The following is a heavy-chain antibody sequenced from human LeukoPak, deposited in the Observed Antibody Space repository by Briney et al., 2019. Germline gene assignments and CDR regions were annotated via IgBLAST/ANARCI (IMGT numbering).Heavy chain of an antibody. Sequence: GGSLTLSWAASGFTFDNYGIGSVRQVPGKGMGWVSGVNWNGGSTGYADSVKGRFTISRDNAKNSLYLQMNSLRAEDTAVYYCAKTGSSRFDYWGQGTLVTVSS. J-gene: IGHJ4*02. CDR2: VNWNGGST. CDR3: AKTGSSRFDY. V-gene: IGHV3-20*04. CDR1: GFTFDNYG. D-gene: IGHD1-26*01.